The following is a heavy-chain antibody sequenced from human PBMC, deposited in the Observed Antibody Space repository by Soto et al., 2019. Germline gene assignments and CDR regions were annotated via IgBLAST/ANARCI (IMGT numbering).Heavy chain of an antibody. J-gene: IGHJ6*02. Sequence: PSETLSLTCAVSGGSISSGGYSWSWIRQPPGKGLEWIGYIYHSGSTYYNPSLKSRVTISVDRSKNQFSLKLSSVTAADTAVYYCARDGYYDFWSGRYYYGMDVWGQGTTVTVSS. CDR1: GGSISSGGYS. CDR2: IYHSGST. V-gene: IGHV4-30-2*01. D-gene: IGHD3-3*01. CDR3: ARDGYYDFWSGRYYYGMDV.